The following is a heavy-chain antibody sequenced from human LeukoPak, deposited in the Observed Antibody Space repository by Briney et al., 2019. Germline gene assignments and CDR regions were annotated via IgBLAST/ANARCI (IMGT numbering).Heavy chain of an antibody. CDR2: INPSGGST. Sequence: ASVKVSCKASGYTFTSYYMHWVRQAPGQGLEWMGLINPSGGSTSYAQKFQGRVTMTRDTSTSTVYMELSSLRSEDTAVYYCARVLGGAAAGTELNLSYWGQGTLVTVSS. D-gene: IGHD6-13*01. J-gene: IGHJ4*02. CDR1: GYTFTSYY. CDR3: ARVLGGAAAGTELNLSY. V-gene: IGHV1-46*01.